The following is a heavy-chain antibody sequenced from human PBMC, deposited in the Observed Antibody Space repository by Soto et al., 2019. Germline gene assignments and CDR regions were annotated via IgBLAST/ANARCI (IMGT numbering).Heavy chain of an antibody. J-gene: IGHJ3*01. D-gene: IGHD6-25*01. Sequence: EVQLLESGGDLVQPGGSLRLSCAGSGFPFSSYAVSWVRQAPGKGLEWVSSISGSGAITSYVDSVKGRFTISRDNSKNTLFLQLNSLRAEGTALYYCAKSISAAALDAFDFWGQGTMVTVSS. CDR3: AKSISAAALDAFDF. V-gene: IGHV3-23*01. CDR2: ISGSGAIT. CDR1: GFPFSSYA.